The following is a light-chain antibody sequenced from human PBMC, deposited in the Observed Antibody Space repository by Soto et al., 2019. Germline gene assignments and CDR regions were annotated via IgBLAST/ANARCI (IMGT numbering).Light chain of an antibody. J-gene: IGKJ5*01. V-gene: IGKV3-11*01. CDR1: QSVGSS. CDR3: QQYDNSPIT. Sequence: EIVLTQSPATLYLSPGERATLSCRAGQSVGSSLAWYQQKPGQPPSLLIYDSSNRATGIPARFSGSGSGTDFTLTISRLEPEDFAVYYCQQYDNSPITFGQGTRLEIK. CDR2: DSS.